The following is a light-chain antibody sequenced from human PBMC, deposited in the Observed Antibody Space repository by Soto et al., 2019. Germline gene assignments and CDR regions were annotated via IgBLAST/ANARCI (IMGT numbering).Light chain of an antibody. Sequence: EVVMTQSPATLSVSPGEGATLSCWASQSVSNNLAWYQQKPGQAPRLLIYAASTRATGIPARFSGSGSGTEFTLTISSLQSEDFAVYYCQQYHNWPPLTFGGGTQVEIK. CDR2: AAS. V-gene: IGKV3-15*01. J-gene: IGKJ4*01. CDR1: QSVSNN. CDR3: QQYHNWPPLT.